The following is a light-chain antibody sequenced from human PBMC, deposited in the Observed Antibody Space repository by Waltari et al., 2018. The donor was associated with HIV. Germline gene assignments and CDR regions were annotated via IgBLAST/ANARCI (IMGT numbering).Light chain of an antibody. CDR1: QGIRSY. V-gene: IGKV1-39*01. Sequence: DIQLTQSPSFLSASVGDRVTITCRARQGIRSYLAWYQQKAGKAPKLLIYGASNLLSGVPPRFSGSGSGTDFSLTISSMRTEDVAIYYCQQAYSTPYTFAQGTNLDIK. CDR2: GAS. J-gene: IGKJ2*01. CDR3: QQAYSTPYT.